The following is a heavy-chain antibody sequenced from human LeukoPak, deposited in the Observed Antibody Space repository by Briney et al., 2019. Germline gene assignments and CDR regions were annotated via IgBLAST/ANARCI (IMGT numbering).Heavy chain of an antibody. D-gene: IGHD3-10*01. Sequence: PGGSLRLSCAASGFTVSSNYMSWVRQAPGKGLECVSVIYSRGSTYYADSVKGRFTISRDNAKSSLYLQMNSLRAEDTAVYYCARDRATMVRGVINGGGFDYWGQGTLVTVSS. CDR3: ARDRATMVRGVINGGGFDY. V-gene: IGHV3-66*01. CDR2: IYSRGST. J-gene: IGHJ4*02. CDR1: GFTVSSNY.